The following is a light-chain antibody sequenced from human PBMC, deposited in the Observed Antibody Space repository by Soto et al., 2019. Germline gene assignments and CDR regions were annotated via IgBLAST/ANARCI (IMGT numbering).Light chain of an antibody. Sequence: AIEMTQSPSSLSGSVVDGGTSTFLASQGIRHDLGWYQQKPGKAPELLIYAASILQSGVPSRFSGSGSGTDFTLTISSLQPEDVATYYCQKYTSAPSITFGQGTRLEIK. CDR3: QKYTSAPSIT. CDR1: QGIRHD. V-gene: IGKV1-6*01. J-gene: IGKJ5*01. CDR2: AAS.